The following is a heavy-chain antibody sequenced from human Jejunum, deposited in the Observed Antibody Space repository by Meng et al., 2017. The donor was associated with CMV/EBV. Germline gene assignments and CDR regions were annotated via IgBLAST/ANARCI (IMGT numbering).Heavy chain of an antibody. CDR2: IYTSGST. V-gene: IGHV4-4*07. Sequence: QGQLLESGPGLVKPSETLSLICTVSGGSINNFYWNWIRQSAGKGLEWIGRIYTSGSTNYNPSLQSRVTMSVDTSKNQFSLKLTSVTAADTAVYYCARGYSSDWYDYWGQGALVTASS. D-gene: IGHD6-19*01. CDR3: ARGYSSDWYDY. CDR1: GGSINNFY. J-gene: IGHJ4*02.